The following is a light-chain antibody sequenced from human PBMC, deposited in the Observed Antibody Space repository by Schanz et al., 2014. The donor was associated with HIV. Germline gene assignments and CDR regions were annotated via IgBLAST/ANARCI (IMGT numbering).Light chain of an antibody. J-gene: IGLJ3*02. CDR1: SSNIRSNT. CDR3: ATWVDSLNGWV. Sequence: QSVLTQPPSASGTPGQRVTISCSGSSSNIRSNTINWYQQLPGTAPKLLIYAGNQRASGVPDRLSGSGSGTSASLVISGLQSQDEADYYCATWVDSLNGWVFGGGTKLTVL. CDR2: AGN. V-gene: IGLV1-44*01.